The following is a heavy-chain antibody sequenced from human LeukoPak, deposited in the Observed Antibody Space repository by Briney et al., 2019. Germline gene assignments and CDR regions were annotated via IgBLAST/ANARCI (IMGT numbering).Heavy chain of an antibody. J-gene: IGHJ4*02. V-gene: IGHV3-23*01. CDR2: ISGSGRET. CDR1: GFTFSNYG. CDR3: AKIRDAAGTDY. Sequence: GGSLRLSCAASGFTFSNYGMEWVRQAPGKGLEWVSSISGSGRETYYADSVKGRFTISRDNSRNTLYLQMNSLRADDTAVYYCAKIRDAAGTDYWGQGTLITVSS. D-gene: IGHD6-13*01.